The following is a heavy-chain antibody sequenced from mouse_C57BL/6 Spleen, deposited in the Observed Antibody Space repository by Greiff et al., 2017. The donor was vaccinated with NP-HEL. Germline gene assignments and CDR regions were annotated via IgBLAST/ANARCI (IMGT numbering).Heavy chain of an antibody. J-gene: IGHJ4*01. D-gene: IGHD2-1*01. Sequence: QVQLKESGPELVKPGASVKISCKASGYAFSSSWMNWVKQRPGKGLEWIGRIYPGDGDTNYNGKFKGKATLTADKSSSTAYMQLSSLTSEDSAVYFCARELYYIAMDYWGQGTSVTVSS. CDR1: GYAFSSSW. CDR2: IYPGDGDT. CDR3: ARELYYIAMDY. V-gene: IGHV1-82*01.